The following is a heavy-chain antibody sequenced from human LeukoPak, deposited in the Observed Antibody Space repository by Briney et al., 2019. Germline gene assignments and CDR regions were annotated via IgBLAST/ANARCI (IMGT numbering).Heavy chain of an antibody. CDR1: GFSFSSYS. D-gene: IGHD2-8*01. CDR2: ISASSIYI. J-gene: IGHJ4*02. Sequence: GGSLRLSCAASGFSFSSYSMNWVRQAPGKGLEWVSSISASSIYIYYADSMKGRVTISRDNAKNSLYLQMNSLRAEDTAVYYCARVGDCTNGICYTADFDYWGQGTLVTVSS. CDR3: ARVGDCTNGICYTADFDY. V-gene: IGHV3-21*04.